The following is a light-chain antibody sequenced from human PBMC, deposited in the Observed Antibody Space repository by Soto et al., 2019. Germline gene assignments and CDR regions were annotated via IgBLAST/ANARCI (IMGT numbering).Light chain of an antibody. CDR3: SSYTTNSPVV. V-gene: IGLV2-14*03. J-gene: IGLJ2*01. CDR2: DVS. CDR1: SSDIGGHNY. Sequence: QSALTQPASVSGSPGQSITISCTGTSSDIGGHNYVSWYQQHPGTDPKLVIFDVSNRPSGVSNRFSGSKSGNTASLTISGLQAEDEADYYCSSYTTNSPVVFGGGTKLTVL.